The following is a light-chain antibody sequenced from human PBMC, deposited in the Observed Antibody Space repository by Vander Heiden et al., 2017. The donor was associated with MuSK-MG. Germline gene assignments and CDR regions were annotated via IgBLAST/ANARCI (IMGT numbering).Light chain of an antibody. J-gene: IGKJ4*01. CDR2: GAS. V-gene: IGKV3-20*01. Sequence: EIVLTQSPGTLSLSPGERATLSCRASQSVSSSYLAWYQQKPGQAPRLLIYGASSRATGIPDRFSGSGSGTDFTLTISRLEPEDFAVYYCQQDNNSPLTFGGGTKVEIK. CDR1: QSVSSSY. CDR3: QQDNNSPLT.